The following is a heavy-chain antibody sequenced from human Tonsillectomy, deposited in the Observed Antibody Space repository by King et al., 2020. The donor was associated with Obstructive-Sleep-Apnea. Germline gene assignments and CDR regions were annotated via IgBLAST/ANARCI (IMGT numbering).Heavy chain of an antibody. CDR1: GFTFSSYA. J-gene: IGHJ5*02. D-gene: IGHD3-3*01. Sequence: QLVQSGGGLVQPGGSLRLSCAASGFTFSSYAMSWVRQAPGKGLEWVSGISAGGGTAYYADSVKGRSTISRDNSKNTLSLEMTSLRAEDTAIYYCASFDFWSSYCESWGQGTLITVSS. CDR3: ASFDFWSSYCES. V-gene: IGHV3-23*04. CDR2: ISAGGGTA.